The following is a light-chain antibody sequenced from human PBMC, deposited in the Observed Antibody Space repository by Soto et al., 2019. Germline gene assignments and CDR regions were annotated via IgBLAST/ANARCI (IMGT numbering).Light chain of an antibody. CDR1: SSDVGGYNY. J-gene: IGLJ1*01. CDR2: DVS. Sequence: QSALTQPASVSGSPGQSITISCTGTSSDVGGYNYVSWYQQNPGKAPKLMIYDVSNRPSGVSNRFSGSKSGNTASLTISGLQAEDEADYYCRSYTSSRTRFYVFATGTKVTV. V-gene: IGLV2-14*01. CDR3: RSYTSSRTRFYV.